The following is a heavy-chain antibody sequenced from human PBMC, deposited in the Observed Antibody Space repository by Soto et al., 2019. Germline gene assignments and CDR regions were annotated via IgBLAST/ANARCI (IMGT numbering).Heavy chain of an antibody. D-gene: IGHD2-2*01. Sequence: EVQLVESGGGLVQPGGSLRLSCAASGFTFSSYWMSWVRQAPGKGLEWVANIKQDGSEKYYVDSVKGRFTISRDNAKNSLYLPMNSLRAEDTAVYYCASSVVVTAAYDGGFDYWGQGTLVTVSS. J-gene: IGHJ4*02. CDR1: GFTFSSYW. V-gene: IGHV3-7*01. CDR3: ASSVVVTAAYDGGFDY. CDR2: IKQDGSEK.